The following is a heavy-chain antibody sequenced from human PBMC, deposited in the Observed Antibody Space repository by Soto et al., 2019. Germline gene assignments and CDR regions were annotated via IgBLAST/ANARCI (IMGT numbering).Heavy chain of an antibody. CDR3: ARSQGSSTSLEIYYYYYYGMEV. Sequence: QVQLVQSGAEVKKPGSSVKVSCKASGGTFSNYAISWVRQAPGQGLEWMGGIIPISGTANYAQKFQGRVTITAGESTSTAYMELSSLRSEDTAVYYCARSQGSSTSLEIYYYYYYGMEVWGQVTRVTVSS. CDR2: IIPISGTA. CDR1: GGTFSNYA. V-gene: IGHV1-69*01. D-gene: IGHD2-2*01. J-gene: IGHJ6*02.